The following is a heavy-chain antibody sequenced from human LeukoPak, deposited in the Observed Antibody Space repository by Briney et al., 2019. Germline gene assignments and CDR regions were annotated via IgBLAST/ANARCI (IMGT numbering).Heavy chain of an antibody. CDR3: ARRIGSGWYDY. J-gene: IGHJ4*02. CDR2: INPGDSDT. V-gene: IGHV5-51*01. D-gene: IGHD6-19*01. Sequence: GESLKISCRGSGYSFTSYWVGWVRQMPGRGLEWLGIINPGDSDTRYSPSFQGQVTISADKSISTANLQWSSLKASDTAMYYCARRIGSGWYDYWGQGTLVTVSS. CDR1: GYSFTSYW.